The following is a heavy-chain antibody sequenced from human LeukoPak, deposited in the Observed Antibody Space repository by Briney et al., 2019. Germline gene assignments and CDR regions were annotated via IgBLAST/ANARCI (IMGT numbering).Heavy chain of an antibody. D-gene: IGHD3-22*01. J-gene: IGHJ3*02. CDR2: IYYSGST. CDR1: GGSISSGGYY. V-gene: IGHV4-61*08. CDR3: ARPINYYDSSGGATDAFDT. Sequence: SETLSLTCTVSGGSISSGGYYWSWIRQHPGKGLEWIGYIYYSGSTNYNPSLKSRVTISVDTSKNQFSLKLSSVTAADTAVYYCARPINYYDSSGGATDAFDTWGQGTMVTVSS.